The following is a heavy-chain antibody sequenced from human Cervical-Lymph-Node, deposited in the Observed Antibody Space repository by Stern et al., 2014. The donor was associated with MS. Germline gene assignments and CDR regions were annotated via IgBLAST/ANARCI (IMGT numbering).Heavy chain of an antibody. CDR1: GGSVSDSRYY. Sequence: QVQLQESGPGLVKPSETLSLTCAVSGGSVSDSRYYWGWIRQPPGKGLEWIGSVSYTGSTYNNPPLKRRAPISVDTPKNHFPLQLPSVTAADTALYYCSRHLPYSSSWYNWFDPWGQGTLVTVSS. D-gene: IGHD6-13*01. CDR3: SRHLPYSSSWYNWFDP. CDR2: VSYTGST. J-gene: IGHJ5*02. V-gene: IGHV4-39*01.